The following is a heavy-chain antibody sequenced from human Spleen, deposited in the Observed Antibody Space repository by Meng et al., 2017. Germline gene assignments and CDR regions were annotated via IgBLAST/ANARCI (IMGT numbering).Heavy chain of an antibody. Sequence: GSLRLSRVVSGGSFSDYYWSWIRQPPGKGLEWIVEINHSGSTNYNPSLDSRATISVDTSQNQFSLRLSSVTAADMAVYYCARDIDYGAGIFDYWGQGTLVTVSS. CDR1: GGSFSDYY. V-gene: IGHV4-34*01. CDR3: ARDIDYGAGIFDY. D-gene: IGHD4/OR15-4a*01. J-gene: IGHJ4*02. CDR2: INHSGST.